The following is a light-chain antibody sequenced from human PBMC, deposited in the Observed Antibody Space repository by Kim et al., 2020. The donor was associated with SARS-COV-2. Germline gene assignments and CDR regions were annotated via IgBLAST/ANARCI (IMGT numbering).Light chain of an antibody. CDR3: QAWDSSTYV. Sequence: SVSPGQTARITCSGDKLGDTYACWYQQKPGQSPVLVIYQDNKRPSGIPERFSGSNSGNTATLTISGTQAMDEADYYCQAWDSSTYVFGTGTKVTVL. J-gene: IGLJ1*01. V-gene: IGLV3-1*01. CDR2: QDN. CDR1: KLGDTY.